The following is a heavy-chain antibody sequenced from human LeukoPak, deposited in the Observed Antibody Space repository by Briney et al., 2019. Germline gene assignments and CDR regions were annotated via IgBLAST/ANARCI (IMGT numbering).Heavy chain of an antibody. Sequence: SETLSLTCTVSGGSISRDYWSWIRQPPGKGLEWIGYIYYSGSTNYNPSLKSRVTILVDTSKNQFSLKLSSVTAADTAVYYCARDYHSNGWFDPWGQGTLVTVSS. CDR1: GGSISRDY. CDR3: ARDYHSNGWFDP. J-gene: IGHJ5*02. D-gene: IGHD6-19*01. V-gene: IGHV4-59*01. CDR2: IYYSGST.